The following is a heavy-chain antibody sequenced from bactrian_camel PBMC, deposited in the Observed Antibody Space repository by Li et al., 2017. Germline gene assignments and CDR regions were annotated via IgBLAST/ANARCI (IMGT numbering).Heavy chain of an antibody. CDR3: TKDRGRAVPAGSFDY. J-gene: IGHJ6*01. V-gene: IGHV3S44*01. D-gene: IGHD6*01. Sequence: EVQLVESGGGSVQAGGSLRLSCASSGSIYGTLCMGWVRQAPGKEREGVAAIGGADGTTTYADSVKGRFTISRDNAKNTLYLQLNSLKTEDTAMYYCTKDRGRAVPAGSFDYWAQGTQVTVS. CDR2: IGGADGTT. CDR1: GSIYGTLC.